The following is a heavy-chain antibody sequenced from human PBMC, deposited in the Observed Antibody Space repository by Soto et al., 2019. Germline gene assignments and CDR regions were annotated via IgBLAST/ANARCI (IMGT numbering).Heavy chain of an antibody. Sequence: EVQLLESGGGLVQPGGSLRLSCAASGFTFSSYAMSWVRQAPGKGLEWVSAISGSGGSTYYADSVKGRFTISRDNSKNTLYLQMNSLRAEDTAVYYCATWRRSYVLLWFGELLEEGHFDYWGQGTLVTVSS. CDR3: ATWRRSYVLLWFGELLEEGHFDY. J-gene: IGHJ4*02. CDR2: ISGSGGST. V-gene: IGHV3-23*01. D-gene: IGHD3-10*01. CDR1: GFTFSSYA.